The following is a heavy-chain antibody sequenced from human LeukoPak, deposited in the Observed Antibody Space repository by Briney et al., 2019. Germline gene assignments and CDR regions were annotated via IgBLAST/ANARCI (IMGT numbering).Heavy chain of an antibody. V-gene: IGHV3-20*04. Sequence: GGSLRLSCAASGFTFDDYGMSWVRQAPGKGLEWVSGINWNGGGTGYADSMKGRFTISSANAKNSLYLQMNSLRAEDTALYYCARGGYYYDSSGYYPLDYWGQGTLVTVSS. J-gene: IGHJ4*02. D-gene: IGHD3-22*01. CDR2: INWNGGGT. CDR3: ARGGYYYDSSGYYPLDY. CDR1: GFTFDDYG.